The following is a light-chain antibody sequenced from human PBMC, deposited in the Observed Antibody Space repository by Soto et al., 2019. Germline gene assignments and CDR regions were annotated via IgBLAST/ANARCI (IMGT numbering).Light chain of an antibody. J-gene: IGKJ4*01. CDR3: LQYSTYPLT. CDR1: QSISSW. Sequence: DIQMTQSPSTLSASVGDRVTITCRASQSISSWLAWYQQKVGKAPQLLIYKASNLQSGVPSRFSGGGSGTEFTLTISSLQPDDFATYYCLQYSTYPLTFGGG. V-gene: IGKV1-5*03. CDR2: KAS.